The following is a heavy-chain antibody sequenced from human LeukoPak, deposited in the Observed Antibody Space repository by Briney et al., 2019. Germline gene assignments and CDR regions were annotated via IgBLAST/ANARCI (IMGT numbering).Heavy chain of an antibody. CDR3: AKGSLAVAGTPYYFDY. CDR2: ISWNSGSI. D-gene: IGHD6-19*01. V-gene: IGHV3-9*01. CDR1: GFTFDDYA. Sequence: GGSLRLSCAASGFTFDDYAMHWVRQAPGKGLEWVSGISWNSGSIGYADSVKGRFTISRDNAKNSLYLQMNSLRAEDTALYYCAKGSLAVAGTPYYFDYWGQGTLVTVSS. J-gene: IGHJ4*02.